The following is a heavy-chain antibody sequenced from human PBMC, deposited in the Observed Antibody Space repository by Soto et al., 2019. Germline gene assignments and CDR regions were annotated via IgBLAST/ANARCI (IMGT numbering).Heavy chain of an antibody. J-gene: IGHJ3*02. CDR1: GYSFTSYW. CDR3: ASTPVWHGGNTGAFDI. D-gene: IGHD2-15*01. Sequence: PGESLKISCKGSGYSFTSYWISWVRQMPGKGLEWMGRIDPSDSYTNYSPSFQGHVTISADKSISTAYLQWSSLKASDTAMYYCASTPVWHGGNTGAFDIWGQGTMVTVSS. CDR2: IDPSDSYT. V-gene: IGHV5-10-1*01.